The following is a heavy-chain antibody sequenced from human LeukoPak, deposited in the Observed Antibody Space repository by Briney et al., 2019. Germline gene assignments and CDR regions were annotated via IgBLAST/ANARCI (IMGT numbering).Heavy chain of an antibody. CDR2: ISWNSGSI. D-gene: IGHD6-13*01. Sequence: PGRSLRLSCAASGFTFDDYAMHWVRQAPGKGLEWVSGISWNSGSIGYADSVKGRFTISRDNAKNSLYLQMNSLRAEDTAVYYCARDGSIAAAGPPDYWGQGTLVTVSS. J-gene: IGHJ4*02. V-gene: IGHV3-9*01. CDR3: ARDGSIAAAGPPDY. CDR1: GFTFDDYA.